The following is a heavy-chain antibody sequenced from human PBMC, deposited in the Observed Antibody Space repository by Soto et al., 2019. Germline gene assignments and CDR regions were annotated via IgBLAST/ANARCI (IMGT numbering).Heavy chain of an antibody. D-gene: IGHD3-3*01. CDR2: IIPIFGTA. CDR1: GGTFSSYA. CDR3: ARRASRYYDFWSGYPWFDP. V-gene: IGHV1-69*01. Sequence: QVQLVQSGAEVKKPGSSVKVSCKASGGTFSSYAISWVRQAPGQGLEWMGGIIPIFGTANYAQKFQGRVTITADESMSTAYMELSSLRSEDTAVYYCARRASRYYDFWSGYPWFDPWGQGTLVTVSS. J-gene: IGHJ5*02.